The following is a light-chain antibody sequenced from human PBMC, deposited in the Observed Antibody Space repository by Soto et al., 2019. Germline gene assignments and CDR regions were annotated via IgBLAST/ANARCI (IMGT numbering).Light chain of an antibody. CDR2: AVS. CDR1: SSDVGGYKY. CDR3: STYAGSNNYV. J-gene: IGLJ1*01. V-gene: IGLV2-8*01. Sequence: QSALTQPPSASGSPGQSVTISCTGTSSDVGGYKYVSWYQQYPGKAPKLMIYAVSERPSGVADRFSGSKSGHTASLPVSGRQAEDEADCYCSTYAGSNNYVFGTGTQLTV.